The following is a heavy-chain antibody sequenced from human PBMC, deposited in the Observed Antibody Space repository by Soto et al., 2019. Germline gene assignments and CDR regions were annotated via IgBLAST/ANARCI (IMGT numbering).Heavy chain of an antibody. CDR2: ISTYNGKT. CDR1: GYTFGSYG. D-gene: IGHD4-17*01. V-gene: IGHV1-18*01. J-gene: IGHJ4*02. CDR3: ARRFGDPSSAGGFDY. Sequence: ASVKVSCKASGYTFGSYGINWVRQAPGQGLEWMGWISTYNGKTNYAQKVQGRVTMTTDTSTSTAYMELKSLKSDDTAVYYCARRFGDPSSAGGFDYWGQGTLVTVSS.